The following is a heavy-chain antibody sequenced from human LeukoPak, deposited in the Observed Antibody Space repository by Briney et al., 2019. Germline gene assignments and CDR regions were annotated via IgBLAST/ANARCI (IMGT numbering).Heavy chain of an antibody. CDR1: GFTFSSYS. Sequence: GGSLRLSCAASGFTFSSYSMNWVRQAPGKGLEWVSSISSSSSYIYYADSVKGRFTISRDNAKNSLYLQMNSLRAEDTAVYYCARAVVVVPWEALHDAFDIWGQGTMVTVSS. J-gene: IGHJ3*02. D-gene: IGHD3-22*01. CDR3: ARAVVVVPWEALHDAFDI. CDR2: ISSSSSYI. V-gene: IGHV3-21*01.